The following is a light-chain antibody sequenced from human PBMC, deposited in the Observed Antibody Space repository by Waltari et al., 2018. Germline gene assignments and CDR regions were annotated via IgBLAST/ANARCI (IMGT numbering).Light chain of an antibody. CDR3: SSYAGSNIVL. CDR2: EVS. CDR1: SSDVRGYHY. Sequence: QSALTQPPSASGSPGQSVTISCPGTSSDVRGYHYVSWYQQPPGKAPKLIIYEVSKRPSGVPDRFSGSKSVNTASLTVSGLQADDEADYYCSSYAGSNIVLFGGGTKLTVL. V-gene: IGLV2-8*01. J-gene: IGLJ2*01.